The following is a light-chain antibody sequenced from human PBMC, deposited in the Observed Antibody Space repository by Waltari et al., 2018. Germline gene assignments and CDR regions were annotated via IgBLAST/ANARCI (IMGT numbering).Light chain of an antibody. V-gene: IGLV2-8*01. J-gene: IGLJ2*01. CDR2: EVS. CDR1: SSDVGAYNY. CDR3: FSYAGSNNLV. Sequence: QSALTQPPSASGSPGQSVTISCTGTSSDVGAYNYVSWYQQHHDKAPQRMIFEVSQRPPGVPERFSGSKSGNTASLTVSELQAEDEADYYCFSYAGSNNLVFGGGTKLTVL.